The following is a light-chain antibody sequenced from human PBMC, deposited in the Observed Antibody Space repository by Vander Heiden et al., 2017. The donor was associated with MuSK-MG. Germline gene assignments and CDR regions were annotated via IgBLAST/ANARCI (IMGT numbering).Light chain of an antibody. CDR2: EVN. CDR1: SLDLWPCNL. J-gene: IGLJ3*02. V-gene: IGLV2-23*02. Sequence: SALTQPASVSGAPGHSVTLVCTQSSLDLWPCNLVSWYQQDPGKAPPSIIYEVNIRPSRVSNRFAASKSGTSASPTIAALRAEEDADYYCCSYARGSNMVFGGGTKLTVL. CDR3: CSYARGSNMV.